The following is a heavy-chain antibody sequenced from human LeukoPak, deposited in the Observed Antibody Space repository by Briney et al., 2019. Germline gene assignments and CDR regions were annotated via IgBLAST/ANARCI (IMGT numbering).Heavy chain of an antibody. V-gene: IGHV3-74*01. CDR2: IETDGSST. CDR3: VRDITLAATGPHFDC. J-gene: IGHJ4*02. Sequence: GGSLRLSCAASGFTFSSYWMHWVRQAPGKGLMWVSRIETDGSSTNYADSVKGRFIISRDNAKNTLYLEMNSLRAEDTAVYYCVRDITLAATGPHFDCWGQGTLVIVSS. CDR1: GFTFSSYW. D-gene: IGHD6-19*01.